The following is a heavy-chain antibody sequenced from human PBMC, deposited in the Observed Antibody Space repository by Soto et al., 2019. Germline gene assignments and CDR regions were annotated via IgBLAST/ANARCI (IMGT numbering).Heavy chain of an antibody. Sequence: QVQLVQSGAEVKKPGSSVKVSCKASGGTFSSYAISWVRQAPGQGLEWMGGIIPIFGTANYAQKFQGRVTITADVSTSTAYMELSSLRSEDTAVYYCARAGGAYCGGDCYSGSARWGQGTLVTVSS. CDR1: GGTFSSYA. CDR2: IIPIFGTA. V-gene: IGHV1-69*12. J-gene: IGHJ4*02. CDR3: ARAGGAYCGGDCYSGSAR. D-gene: IGHD2-21*02.